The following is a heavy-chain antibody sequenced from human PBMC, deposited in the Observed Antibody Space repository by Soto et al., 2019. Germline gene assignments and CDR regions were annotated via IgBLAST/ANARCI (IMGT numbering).Heavy chain of an antibody. V-gene: IGHV3-23*01. Sequence: GGSLRLSCAASGFTFSSYAMSWVRQAPGKGLEWVSAISGSGGSTYYADSVKGRFTISRDNSKNTLYLQMNSLRAEDTAVYYCAKESCSSTSCLFRWEGFDYWGQGTLVTVSS. CDR3: AKESCSSTSCLFRWEGFDY. CDR1: GFTFSSYA. J-gene: IGHJ4*02. CDR2: ISGSGGST. D-gene: IGHD2-2*01.